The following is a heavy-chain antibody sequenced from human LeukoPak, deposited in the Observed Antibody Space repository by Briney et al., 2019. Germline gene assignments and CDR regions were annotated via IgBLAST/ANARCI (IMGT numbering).Heavy chain of an antibody. D-gene: IGHD3-16*01. CDR1: GGSFSGFY. J-gene: IGHJ4*02. CDR3: ARRRRKPKPRLGSPYFDY. V-gene: IGHV4-34*01. Sequence: KPSETLSLTCGVYGGSFSGFYWSWIRQPPGKGLEWIGEINHRGSTNYNPSLKSRVTISVDTSKNQFSLKLSSVTAADTAVYYCARRRRKPKPRLGSPYFDYWGQGTLVTVSS. CDR2: INHRGST.